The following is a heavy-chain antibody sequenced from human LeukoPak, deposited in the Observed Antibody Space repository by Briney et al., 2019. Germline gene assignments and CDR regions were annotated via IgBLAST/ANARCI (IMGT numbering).Heavy chain of an antibody. CDR3: ARDPFPRTVTTKYPVDY. Sequence: SETLSLTCTVSGGSISTANYYWGWVRQPPGKGLEWIGNIFYSGSTYYSPPLKSRLTISLDTSRNQFSLRLSSVTAADTAVYYCARDPFPRTVTTKYPVDYWGQGTLVTVSS. D-gene: IGHD4-17*01. CDR1: GGSISTANYY. J-gene: IGHJ4*02. V-gene: IGHV4-39*07. CDR2: IFYSGST.